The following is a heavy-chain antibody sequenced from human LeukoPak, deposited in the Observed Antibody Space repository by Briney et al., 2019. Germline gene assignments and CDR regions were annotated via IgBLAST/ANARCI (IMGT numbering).Heavy chain of an antibody. CDR1: GGSFSTYY. CDR3: ARVVWPNWFDP. J-gene: IGHJ5*02. CDR2: IYTSGTT. V-gene: IGHV4-4*07. Sequence: PSETLSLTCTVSGGSFSTYYWSWIRQPAGKGLEWIGHIYTSGTTNYNPSLKSRVTMSIDTSKNQFSLKLSSVTAADTAVYYCARVVWPNWFDPWGQGTLVTVSS.